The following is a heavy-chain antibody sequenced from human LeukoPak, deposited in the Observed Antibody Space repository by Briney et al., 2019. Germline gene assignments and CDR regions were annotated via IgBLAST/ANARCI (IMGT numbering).Heavy chain of an antibody. J-gene: IGHJ4*02. CDR1: GGSISTYY. Sequence: SETLSLTCTVSGGSISTYYWTWIRQPPGKGLEWIGYIYYSGSTNYNPSLKSRVTMSVDTSKNQFSLKLSSVTAADTAVYYCARDRLGGPIDYWGQGTLVTVPS. CDR3: ARDRLGGPIDY. CDR2: IYYSGST. D-gene: IGHD3-16*01. V-gene: IGHV4-59*01.